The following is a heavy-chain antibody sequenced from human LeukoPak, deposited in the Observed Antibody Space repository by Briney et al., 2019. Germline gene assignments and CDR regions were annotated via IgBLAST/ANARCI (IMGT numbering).Heavy chain of an antibody. V-gene: IGHV1-18*01. D-gene: IGHD3-22*01. CDR3: ARDPSNSSGYHAHFDS. CDR2: ISCYNGDT. CDR1: GYTFSHHG. J-gene: IGHJ4*02. Sequence: ASAKVSCKASGYTFSHHGISWVRQAPGQGLEWMGWISCYNGDTMYTQNVQGRVTMTTDTSTRTACMELRSLRSDDTAMYYCARDPSNSSGYHAHFDSWGQGTLVTVSS.